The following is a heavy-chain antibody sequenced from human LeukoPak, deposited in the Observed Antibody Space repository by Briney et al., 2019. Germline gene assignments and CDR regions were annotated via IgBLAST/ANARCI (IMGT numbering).Heavy chain of an antibody. D-gene: IGHD1-26*01. Sequence: PGGSLRLSCAASGFTFSSYWMHWVRQATGKGLVWVSRINSDGSSTSYADSVKGRFNISRDNSKNTLYLQMNSLRAEDTAVYYCAKYLGDGSYSSSDYWGQGTLVTVSS. CDR1: GFTFSSYW. CDR2: INSDGSST. V-gene: IGHV3-74*01. CDR3: AKYLGDGSYSSSDY. J-gene: IGHJ4*02.